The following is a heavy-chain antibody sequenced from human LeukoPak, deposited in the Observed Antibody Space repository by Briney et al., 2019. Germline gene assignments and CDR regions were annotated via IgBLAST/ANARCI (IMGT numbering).Heavy chain of an antibody. CDR1: GFTFSSYC. V-gene: IGHV3-21*01. CDR2: ISSSSSYI. J-gene: IGHJ4*02. D-gene: IGHD3-10*01. CDR3: ARLTMVRGVIPDY. Sequence: GSLRPSCGASGFTFSSYCKNWGPQAPGKGVEWVSSISSSSSYIYYADSVKGRFTISRDNAKNSLYLQMNSLRAEDTAVYYCARLTMVRGVIPDYWGQGTLVTVSS.